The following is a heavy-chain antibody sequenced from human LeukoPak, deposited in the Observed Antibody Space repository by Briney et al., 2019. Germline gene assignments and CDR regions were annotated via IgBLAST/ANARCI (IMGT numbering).Heavy chain of an antibody. CDR2: ISSSRDI. Sequence: PGGSLRLSCAASGFTFSSQSMDWVRQAPGKGLEWVSSISSSRDIYYADSVKGRFTISRDNAKNSLYLQMNSLRVEDTAVYYCAAAEYSSSSGGYWGQGTLVTVSS. V-gene: IGHV3-21*01. J-gene: IGHJ4*02. CDR1: GFTFSSQS. D-gene: IGHD6-6*01. CDR3: AAAEYSSSSGGY.